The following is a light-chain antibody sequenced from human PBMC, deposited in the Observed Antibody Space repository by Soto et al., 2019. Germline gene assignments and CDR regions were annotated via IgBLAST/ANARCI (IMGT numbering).Light chain of an antibody. J-gene: IGKJ1*01. CDR2: DAS. V-gene: IGKV3-11*01. CDR3: QQRSNWPPWT. CDR1: QSVSSY. Sequence: EIVLTQSPATLSLSPGERATLSCRASQSVSSYLAWYQQKPGQAPRLLIYDASNRATCIAARFSGSGSGTDFTLTISSLEPEDFAVYYCQQRSNWPPWTFGQGTKVEIK.